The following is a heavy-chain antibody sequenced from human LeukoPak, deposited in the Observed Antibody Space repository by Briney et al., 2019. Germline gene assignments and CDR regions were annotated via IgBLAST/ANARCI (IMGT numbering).Heavy chain of an antibody. CDR3: ARDPSPVTKIVWFDP. CDR1: GGSISSGSYY. J-gene: IGHJ5*02. D-gene: IGHD4-11*01. CDR2: IYTSGST. Sequence: SETLSLTCTVSGGSISSGSYYWSWIRQPPGKELVWIGSIYTSGSTNYDPSLKSRVTISVDTSKNQFSLKLSSVTAADTAVYYCARDPSPVTKIVWFDPWGQGTLVTVSS. V-gene: IGHV4-61*02.